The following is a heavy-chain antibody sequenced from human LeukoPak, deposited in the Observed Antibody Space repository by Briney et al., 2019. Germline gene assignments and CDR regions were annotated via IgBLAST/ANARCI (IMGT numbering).Heavy chain of an antibody. D-gene: IGHD3-16*01. CDR2: IWYDGSNK. CDR1: GFTFSSYT. V-gene: IGHV3-33*08. CDR3: ARAYQPPYTNPSFDY. Sequence: GGSLRLSCAASGFTFSSYTMSWVRQAPGKGLEWVAVIWYDGSNKYYADSVKGRFTISRDNSKNTLYLQMNSLRAEDTAVYYYARAYQPPYTNPSFDYWGQGTLVTVSS. J-gene: IGHJ4*02.